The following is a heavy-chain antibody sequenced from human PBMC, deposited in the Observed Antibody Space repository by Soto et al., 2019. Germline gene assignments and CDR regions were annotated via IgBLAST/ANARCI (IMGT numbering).Heavy chain of an antibody. CDR1: GGSFSGYY. CDR3: ARGRTLPLSRGLDY. CDR2: INHSGST. J-gene: IGHJ4*02. V-gene: IGHV4-34*01. Sequence: LSLTCAVYGGSFSGYYWSWIRQPPGKGLEWIGEINHSGSTNYNPSLKSRVTISVDTSKNQFSLKLSSVTAADTAVYYCARGRTLPLSRGLDYWGQGTLVTVSS. D-gene: IGHD5-12*01.